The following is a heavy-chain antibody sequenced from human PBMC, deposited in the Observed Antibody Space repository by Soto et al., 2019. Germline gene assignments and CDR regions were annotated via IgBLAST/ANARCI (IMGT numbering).Heavy chain of an antibody. V-gene: IGHV3-74*01. CDR1: GFTFSSYW. D-gene: IGHD5-12*01. J-gene: IGHJ4*02. CDR2: INSDGSST. Sequence: GGSLRLSCAASGFTFSSYWMHWVRQAPGKGLVWVSRINSDGSSTSYADSVKGRFTISRDNAKNTLYLQMNSLRAEDTAVYYCARAASGDDYFDYWGQGTLVTVSS. CDR3: ARAASGDDYFDY.